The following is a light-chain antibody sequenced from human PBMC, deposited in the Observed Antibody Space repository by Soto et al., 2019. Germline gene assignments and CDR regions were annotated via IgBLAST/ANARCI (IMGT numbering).Light chain of an antibody. CDR1: SSDVGGYNY. J-gene: IGLJ2*01. CDR2: DVS. Sequence: QSALTQHASVSGSPGQSITISCTGTSSDVGGYNYVSWYQQHPGKAPKLMIYDVSNRPSGASNRFSGSKSGNTASLTISGLQAEDEADYYCSSYTSSSTLGVVFGGGTKLTVL. V-gene: IGLV2-14*01. CDR3: SSYTSSSTLGVV.